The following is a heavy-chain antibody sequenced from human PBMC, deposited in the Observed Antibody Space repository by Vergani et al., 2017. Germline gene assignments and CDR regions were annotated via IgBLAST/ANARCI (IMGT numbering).Heavy chain of an antibody. CDR1: GFTFSSYG. V-gene: IGHV3-33*08. CDR2: IWYDGSNK. Sequence: QVQLVESGGGVVQPGRSLRLSCAASGFTFSSYGMHWVRQAPGKGLEWVAVIWYDGSNKYYADSVKGRFTISRDNSKNTLYLQMNSLRAEDTAVYYCARATGSLDVWGQGTTVTVSS. D-gene: IGHD1-14*01. J-gene: IGHJ6*02. CDR3: ARATGSLDV.